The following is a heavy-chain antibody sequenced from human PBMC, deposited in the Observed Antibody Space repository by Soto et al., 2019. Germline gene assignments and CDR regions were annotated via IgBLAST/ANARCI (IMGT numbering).Heavy chain of an antibody. CDR3: ARVVPAAIRYYYYYMDV. CDR1: GFTFSSYS. V-gene: IGHV3-21*01. Sequence: EVQLVESGGGLVKPGGSLRLSCAASGFTFSSYSMNWVRQTPGKGLEWVSSISSSSSYIYYADSVKGRFTISRDNAKNSLYLQMNSLRAEDTAVYYCARVVPAAIRYYYYYMDVWGKGTTVTVSS. D-gene: IGHD2-2*01. CDR2: ISSSSSYI. J-gene: IGHJ6*03.